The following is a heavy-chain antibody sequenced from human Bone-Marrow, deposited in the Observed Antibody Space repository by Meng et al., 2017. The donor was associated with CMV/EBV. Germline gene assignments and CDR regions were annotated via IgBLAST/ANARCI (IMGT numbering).Heavy chain of an antibody. V-gene: IGHV4-34*01. CDR2: INHSGST. D-gene: IGHD3-10*01. CDR1: GGSFSGYY. J-gene: IGHJ6*02. CDR3: ARGGRRYYGSGSYSRYYYGMDV. Sequence: SQTLSLTCAVYGGSFSGYYWSWIRQPPGKGLEWSGEINHSGSTNYNPSLKSRVTISVDTSKNQFSLKLSSVTAADTAVYYCARGGRRYYGSGSYSRYYYGMDVWGQGTTVTVS.